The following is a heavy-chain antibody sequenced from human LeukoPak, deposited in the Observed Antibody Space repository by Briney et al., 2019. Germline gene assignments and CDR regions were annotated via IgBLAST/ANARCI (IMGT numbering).Heavy chain of an antibody. J-gene: IGHJ6*01. CDR3: ARDYYDSRGYYSKDV. CDR2: TYYRSKWYN. Sequence: SQTLSLTSAISGDSVSSNSAAWNWIRQSPSRLLELLEMTYYRSKWYNDYAVSVKSRITINPDTPKNQFSLQLNSVTPDDTAVYYCARDYYDSRGYYSKDVWGQGTTVTVSS. CDR1: GDSVSSNSAA. D-gene: IGHD3-22*01. V-gene: IGHV6-1*01.